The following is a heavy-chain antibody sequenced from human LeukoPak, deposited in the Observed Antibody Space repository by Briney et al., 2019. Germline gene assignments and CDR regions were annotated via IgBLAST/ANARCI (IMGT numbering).Heavy chain of an antibody. Sequence: GGSLRLSCAASGFTFSTYGMGWVRQAPGKGLVWVSRINSDGSSTSYADSVKGRFTISRDNAKNTLYLQMNSLRAEDTAVYYCESGVPRGELPEIFDSGGQEPRVPVPS. CDR1: GFTFSTYG. J-gene: IGHJ4*02. CDR3: ESGVPRGELPEIFDS. V-gene: IGHV3-74*01. D-gene: IGHD1-26*01. CDR2: INSDGSST.